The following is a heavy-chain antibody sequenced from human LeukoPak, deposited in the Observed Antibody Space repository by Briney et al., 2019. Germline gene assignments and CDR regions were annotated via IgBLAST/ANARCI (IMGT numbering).Heavy chain of an antibody. CDR2: INPSGTT. CDR3: ARGRPGSGWSFDY. V-gene: IGHV1-46*01. D-gene: IGHD6-19*01. Sequence: ASVKVSCKTSGYTFTTYYMHWVRQAPGQGLEWMGIINPSGTTNYAQKFQGRVTMTRDTSTTTLYMELSSLRSEDTAVYYCARGRPGSGWSFDYWGQGTLVTVSS. CDR1: GYTFTTYY. J-gene: IGHJ4*02.